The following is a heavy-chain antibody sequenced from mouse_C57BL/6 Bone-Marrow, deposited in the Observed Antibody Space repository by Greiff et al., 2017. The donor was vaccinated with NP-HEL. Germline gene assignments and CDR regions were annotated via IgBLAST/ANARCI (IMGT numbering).Heavy chain of an antibody. Sequence: QVQLKESGPELVKPGASVKISCKASGYAFSSSWMNWVKQRPGKGLEWIGRIYPGDGDTNYNGKFKGKATLTADKSSSTAYMQLSSLTSEDSAVYFCARWGIYDYAMDYWGQGTSVTVSS. V-gene: IGHV1-82*01. CDR3: ARWGIYDYAMDY. CDR1: GYAFSSSW. CDR2: IYPGDGDT. J-gene: IGHJ4*01. D-gene: IGHD2-4*01.